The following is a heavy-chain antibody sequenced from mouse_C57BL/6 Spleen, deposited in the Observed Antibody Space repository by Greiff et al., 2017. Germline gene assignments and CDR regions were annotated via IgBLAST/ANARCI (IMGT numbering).Heavy chain of an antibody. D-gene: IGHD2-5*01. Sequence: EVKLVESGPGMVKPSQSLSLTCTVTGYSITSGYDWHWIRHFPGNKLEWMGYISYSGSTNYNPSLKSRISITHDTSKNHFFLKLNSVTTEDTATYYCARAYYSNIHWYFDVWGTGTTVTVSS. V-gene: IGHV3-1*01. J-gene: IGHJ1*03. CDR3: ARAYYSNIHWYFDV. CDR2: ISYSGST. CDR1: GYSITSGYD.